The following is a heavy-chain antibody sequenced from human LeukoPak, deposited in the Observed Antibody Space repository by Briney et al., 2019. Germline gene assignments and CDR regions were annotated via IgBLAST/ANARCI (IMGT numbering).Heavy chain of an antibody. CDR3: ARGPYSYDSSGAFDI. D-gene: IGHD3-22*01. CDR1: GDSISSGDYY. V-gene: IGHV4-61*02. CDR2: ISSSGST. Sequence: PSETLSLTCTVSGDSISSGDYYWSWIRQPAGKGLEWIGRISSSGSTNYNPSLKSRVTISVDTSKNQFSLKLSSVTAADTAVSFCARGPYSYDSSGAFDIWGQGTMVTVSS. J-gene: IGHJ3*02.